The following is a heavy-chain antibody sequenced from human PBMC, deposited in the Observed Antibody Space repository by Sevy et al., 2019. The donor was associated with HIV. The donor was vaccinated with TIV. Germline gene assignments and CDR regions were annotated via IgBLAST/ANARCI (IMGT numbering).Heavy chain of an antibody. D-gene: IGHD6-19*01. CDR3: ARSAVAGIEAWFDP. Sequence: GGSLRLSCVGSGFTFSRHAMHWVRQAPGKGLEWVAVILYDGSNKYYADSVKGRFTISRDNSKNTLDLEMNSLGPEDTAVYYCARSAVAGIEAWFDPWGLGTLVTVSS. J-gene: IGHJ5*02. CDR2: ILYDGSNK. CDR1: GFTFSRHA. V-gene: IGHV3-30-3*01.